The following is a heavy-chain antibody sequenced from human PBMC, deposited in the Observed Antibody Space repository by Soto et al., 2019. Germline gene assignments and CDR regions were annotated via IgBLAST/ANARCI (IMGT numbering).Heavy chain of an antibody. V-gene: IGHV3-74*01. D-gene: IGHD4-17*01. CDR3: ARDFTTARTPGDDFDY. Sequence: EVQLVESGGGLVQPGGSLRLSCAASGFTFSHYWMHWVRQVPGKGLLWVSRINGDGTHTSYADFVKGRFTISRDNAKNTLLLQMNSLSAEDTAVYYCARDFTTARTPGDDFDYWGQGTLLTVSS. CDR1: GFTFSHYW. CDR2: INGDGTHT. J-gene: IGHJ4*02.